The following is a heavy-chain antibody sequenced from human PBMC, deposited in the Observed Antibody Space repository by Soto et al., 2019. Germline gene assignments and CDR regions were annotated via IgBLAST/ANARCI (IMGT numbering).Heavy chain of an antibody. CDR3: AKDVVPWNPSFDAFDI. CDR2: ISGSGGST. V-gene: IGHV3-23*01. J-gene: IGHJ3*02. D-gene: IGHD1-1*01. Sequence: GGSLRLSCAASGFTFSSYAMSWVRQAPGKGLEWVSAISGSGGSTYYADSVKGRFTISRDNSKNTLYLQMNSLRAEDTAVYYCAKDVVPWNPSFDAFDIWGQGTMVTVSS. CDR1: GFTFSSYA.